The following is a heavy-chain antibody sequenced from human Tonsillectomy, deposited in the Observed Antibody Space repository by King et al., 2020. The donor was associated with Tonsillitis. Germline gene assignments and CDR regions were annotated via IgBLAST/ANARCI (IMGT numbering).Heavy chain of an antibody. CDR3: AKGGIGLSDCYFDL. V-gene: IGHV3-30*18. D-gene: IGHD2-15*01. CDR2: IAYDGSYG. Sequence: VQLVESGGGVVQPGRSLRLSCAASGFTFSNYGMHWVRQAPGKGLEWVALIAYDGSYGDYADSVKGRFTISRDNSKNTLYLEMNRLRVEDTAGYYCAKGGIGLSDCYFDLWGRGTLVTVS. CDR1: GFTFSNYG. J-gene: IGHJ2*01.